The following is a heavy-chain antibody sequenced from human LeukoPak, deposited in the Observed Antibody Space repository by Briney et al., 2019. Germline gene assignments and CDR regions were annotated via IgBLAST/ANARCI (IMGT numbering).Heavy chain of an antibody. Sequence: GGSLRLSCAASGFTFSNYAMHWVRQAPGKGLEWVAVISYDGSNKYYADSVKGRFTISRDNSKNTLYLQMNSLRAEDTAVYYCARVSDDYDFWSGYYRYWFDPWGQGTLVTVSS. D-gene: IGHD3-3*01. CDR2: ISYDGSNK. J-gene: IGHJ5*02. V-gene: IGHV3-30-3*01. CDR3: ARVSDDYDFWSGYYRYWFDP. CDR1: GFTFSNYA.